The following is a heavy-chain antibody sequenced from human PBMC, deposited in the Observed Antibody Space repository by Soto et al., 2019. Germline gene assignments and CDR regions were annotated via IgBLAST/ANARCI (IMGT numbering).Heavy chain of an antibody. V-gene: IGHV3-7*05. D-gene: IGHD3-10*01. CDR1: GFTFSSYW. CDR3: ARRNYYGSGSPGYYYYYYGMDV. J-gene: IGHJ6*02. CDR2: IKQDGSEK. Sequence: GGSLRLSCAASGFTFSSYWMSWVRQAPGKGLEWVANIKQDGSEKYYVDSVKGRFTISRDNAKNSLYLQMNSLRAEDTAVYYCARRNYYGSGSPGYYYYYYGMDVWGQGTTVTVSS.